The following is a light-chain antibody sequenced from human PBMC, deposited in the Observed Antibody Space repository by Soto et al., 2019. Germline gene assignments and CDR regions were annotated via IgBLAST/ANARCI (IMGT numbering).Light chain of an antibody. CDR3: CSYAGSSTYV. Sequence: QSVLTQPASVSGSPGQSISISCTGSSSDVGFSNLVSRYQQLPGKAPKLIIYEGSKRPSGVSNRFSGSKSDNTASLTISGLQAEDEADYYCCSYAGSSTYVFGTGTKLTVL. V-gene: IGLV2-23*01. CDR2: EGS. J-gene: IGLJ1*01. CDR1: SSDVGFSNL.